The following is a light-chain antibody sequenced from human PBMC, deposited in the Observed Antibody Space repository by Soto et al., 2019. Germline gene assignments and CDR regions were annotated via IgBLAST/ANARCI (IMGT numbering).Light chain of an antibody. CDR3: QQEHSYPLT. CDR1: QGIRDD. J-gene: IGKJ4*01. Sequence: AIQMTQSPSSLSASVGDRVTITCRASQGIRDDLGWYQQKPGKAPKLLIYSASTLQSGVPSRFSGSGSGTYFTLTISSLQPEDSATYYCQQEHSYPLTFGGGTKV. V-gene: IGKV1-6*01. CDR2: SAS.